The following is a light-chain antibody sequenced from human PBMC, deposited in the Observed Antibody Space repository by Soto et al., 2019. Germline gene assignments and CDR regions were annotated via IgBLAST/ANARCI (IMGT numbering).Light chain of an antibody. J-gene: IGLJ2*01. CDR1: SSDVGGYNY. Sequence: QSALTQPASVSGSPGQSITISCTGTSSDVGGYNYVSWYQQLPGKAPKLMIYEVSNRPSGVSNRFSGSKSGNMASLTISGLQAEDEADYYCSSYTSSSTLGVFGGGTKLTVL. V-gene: IGLV2-14*01. CDR3: SSYTSSSTLGV. CDR2: EVS.